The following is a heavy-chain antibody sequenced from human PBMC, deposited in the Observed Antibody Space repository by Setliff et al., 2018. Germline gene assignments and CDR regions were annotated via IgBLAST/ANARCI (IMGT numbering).Heavy chain of an antibody. CDR1: GASVSSFYYY. D-gene: IGHD1-26*01. Sequence: PSETLSLTCNVSGASVSSFYYYWAWIRQPPGKGLEYIGHISHAVSASYSPSLKSRLSISADTSKNQFSLKLSSVTAADTAVYYCAREEIVGHSPLRFNFDFWGQGTPVTVSS. CDR2: ISHAVSA. CDR3: AREEIVGHSPLRFNFDF. J-gene: IGHJ4*02. V-gene: IGHV4-30-4*01.